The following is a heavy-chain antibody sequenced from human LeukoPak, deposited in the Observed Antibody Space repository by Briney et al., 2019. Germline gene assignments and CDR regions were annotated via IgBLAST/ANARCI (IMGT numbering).Heavy chain of an antibody. Sequence: GGSLRLSCAASGFTFSSHWMHWVRQTPGKGLVWVSRINTDESKINHADSVKGRFTISRDNSKNMLYLQMNSLRAEDTAVYYCARGGLFKYFFDYWGQGTPVTVSS. CDR3: ARGGLFKYFFDY. D-gene: IGHD2-15*01. J-gene: IGHJ4*02. V-gene: IGHV3-74*01. CDR1: GFTFSSHW. CDR2: INTDESKI.